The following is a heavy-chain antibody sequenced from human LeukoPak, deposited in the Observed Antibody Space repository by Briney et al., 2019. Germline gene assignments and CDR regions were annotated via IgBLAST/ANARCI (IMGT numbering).Heavy chain of an antibody. J-gene: IGHJ4*02. Sequence: GASVKVSCKASGYTFTGYYMHWVRQAPGQGLEWMGRINPNSGGTNYAQKFQGRVTMTRDTSISTAYMELSRLRTNDTDVYYCASIRRIYDSSGSSFAYWGQGTLVTVSS. CDR1: GYTFTGYY. D-gene: IGHD3-22*01. CDR2: INPNSGGT. V-gene: IGHV1-2*05. CDR3: ASIRRIYDSSGSSFAY.